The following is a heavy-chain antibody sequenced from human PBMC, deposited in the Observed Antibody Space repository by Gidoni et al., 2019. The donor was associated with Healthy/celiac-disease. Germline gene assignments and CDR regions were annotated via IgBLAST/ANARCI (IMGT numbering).Heavy chain of an antibody. J-gene: IGHJ3*02. CDR3: ARRRDYGSSKLHRAAFDI. Sequence: PGKGLEWMGIIYPGDSDTRYSPSFQGQVTISADKSISTAYLQWSSLKASDTAMYYCARRRDYGSSKLHRAAFDIWGQGTMVTVSS. D-gene: IGHD1-26*01. CDR2: IYPGDSDT. V-gene: IGHV5-51*01.